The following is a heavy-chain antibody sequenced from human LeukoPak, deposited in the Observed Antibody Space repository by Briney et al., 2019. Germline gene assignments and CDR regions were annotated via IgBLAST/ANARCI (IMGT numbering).Heavy chain of an antibody. CDR1: GGSISSYY. Sequence: PSETLSLTCTVSGGSISSYYWSWIRQPPGKGLEWIGYIYYSGGTNYNPSLKSRVTISVDTSKNQLSLRLSSVTAADTAVYYCARGRTFDNWGQGTLVTVSS. CDR3: ARGRTFDN. J-gene: IGHJ4*02. CDR2: IYYSGGT. V-gene: IGHV4-59*01.